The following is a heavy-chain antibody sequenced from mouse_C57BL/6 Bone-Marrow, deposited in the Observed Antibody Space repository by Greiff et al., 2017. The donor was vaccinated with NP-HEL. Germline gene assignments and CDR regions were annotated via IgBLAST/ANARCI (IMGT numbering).Heavy chain of an antibody. J-gene: IGHJ4*01. D-gene: IGHD1-1*01. CDR1: GFTFSSYT. CDR2: ISGGGGNT. V-gene: IGHV5-9*01. CDR3: ARNYYGSSYYAMDY. Sequence: EVHLVESGGGLVKPGGSLKLSCAASGFTFSSYTMSWVRQTPEKRLAWVATISGGGGNTYYPDSVKGRFTISRDNAKNTLYLQMSSLRSEDTALYYCARNYYGSSYYAMDYWGQGTSVTVSS.